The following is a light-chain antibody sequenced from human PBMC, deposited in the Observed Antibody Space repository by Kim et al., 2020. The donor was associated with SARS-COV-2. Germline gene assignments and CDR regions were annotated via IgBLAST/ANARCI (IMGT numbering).Light chain of an antibody. Sequence: QSVLTQPPSASGTPGQRVTISCVGSNSNIGRNIVNWYQQLPGTAPKLLIHDNYQRPSGVPDRFSGSKSGTSASLAISGLQSEDEADYYCAAWDDGLSGYVFGAGTKVTV. CDR2: DNY. CDR1: NSNIGRNI. CDR3: AAWDDGLSGYV. J-gene: IGLJ1*01. V-gene: IGLV1-44*01.